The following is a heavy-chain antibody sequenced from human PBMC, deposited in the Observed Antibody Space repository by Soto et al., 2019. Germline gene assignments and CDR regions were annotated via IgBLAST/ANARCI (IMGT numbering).Heavy chain of an antibody. CDR2: IYYSGST. V-gene: IGHV4-59*01. D-gene: IGHD3-3*01. CDR1: GGSISSYY. J-gene: IGHJ3*01. CDR3: ARGFTSGFGVGPIRIAIDF. Sequence: PPETLCVTCTVSGGSISSYYWSWIRQPPGKGLEWIGYIYYSGSTNYNPSLKSRVTISVDTSKNQFSLKLSSVTAADTAVYYCARGFTSGFGVGPIRIAIDFWGQGLLVSVS.